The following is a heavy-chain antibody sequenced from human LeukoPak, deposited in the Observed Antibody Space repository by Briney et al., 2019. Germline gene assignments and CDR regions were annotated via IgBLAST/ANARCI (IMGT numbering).Heavy chain of an antibody. D-gene: IGHD6-13*01. CDR2: IYYSGST. CDR1: GGSISSYY. V-gene: IGHV4-59*12. J-gene: IGHJ5*02. CDR3: ARGSSSSWYWFDP. Sequence: SETLSLTCIVSGGSISSYYWSWIRQPPGKGLEWIGYIYYSGSTNYNPSLKSRVTISVVTSKNQFSLKLSSVTAADTAVYYCARGSSSSWYWFDPWGQGTLVTVSS.